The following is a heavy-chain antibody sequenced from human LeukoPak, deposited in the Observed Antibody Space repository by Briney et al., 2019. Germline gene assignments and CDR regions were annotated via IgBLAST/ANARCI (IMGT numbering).Heavy chain of an antibody. CDR1: GFTFDDYA. CDR3: AKDGSVSTSYYYGMDV. CDR2: ISWNSGSI. V-gene: IGHV3-9*01. D-gene: IGHD5/OR15-5a*01. Sequence: GGSLRLSCAASGFTFDDYAMHWVRQAPGKGLEWVSGISWNSGSIGYADSVKGRFTISRDNAKNSLYLQMNSLRAEDTALYYCAKDGSVSTSYYYGMDVWGQGTTVTVSS. J-gene: IGHJ6*02.